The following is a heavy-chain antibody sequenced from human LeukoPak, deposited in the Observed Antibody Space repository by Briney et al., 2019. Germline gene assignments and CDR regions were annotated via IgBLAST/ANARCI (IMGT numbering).Heavy chain of an antibody. CDR3: ARLGWLRLNDAFDI. CDR1: GYTFTGYY. D-gene: IGHD5-12*01. CDR2: INPNSGGT. V-gene: IGHV1-2*02. J-gene: IGHJ3*02. Sequence: ASVKVSCKASGYTFTGYYMHWVRQAPGQGREWMGWINPNSGGTNYAQKFQGRVTMTRDTSISTAYMELSRLRSDDTAVYYCARLGWLRLNDAFDIWGQGTMVTVSS.